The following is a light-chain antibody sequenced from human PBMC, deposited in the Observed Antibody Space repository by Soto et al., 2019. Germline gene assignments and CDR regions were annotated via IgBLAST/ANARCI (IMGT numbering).Light chain of an antibody. V-gene: IGKV3-20*01. CDR2: GAS. J-gene: IGKJ1*01. Sequence: EIVMTHSPATLSVSPCERATLSFRASQSVSSNLAWYQQKPGQAPRLLMYGASSRATGIPERFSGSGSGTDFTLTISRLEPEDFAVYYCQQYGSSAWTFGQGTKVDIK. CDR3: QQYGSSAWT. CDR1: QSVSSN.